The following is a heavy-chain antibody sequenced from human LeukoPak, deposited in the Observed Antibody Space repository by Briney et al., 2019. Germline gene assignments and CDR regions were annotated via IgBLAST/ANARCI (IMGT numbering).Heavy chain of an antibody. V-gene: IGHV4-59*01. Sequence: SETLSLTCTVSGGSISSYYWSWIRQPPGKGLEWIGYIYYSGSTNYNPSLKSRVTISVDTSKNQFSLKLSSVTAADTAVYYCARVNYYGSGSYYRYYYYMDVWGKGTTVTISS. J-gene: IGHJ6*03. D-gene: IGHD3-10*01. CDR3: ARVNYYGSGSYYRYYYYMDV. CDR2: IYYSGST. CDR1: GGSISSYY.